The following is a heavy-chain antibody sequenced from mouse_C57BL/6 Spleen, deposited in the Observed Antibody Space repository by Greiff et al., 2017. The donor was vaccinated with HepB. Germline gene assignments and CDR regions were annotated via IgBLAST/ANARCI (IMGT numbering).Heavy chain of an antibody. J-gene: IGHJ1*03. Sequence: VQLQQSGPELVKPGASVKISCKASGYTFTDYYMNWVKQSHGKSLEWIGDINPNNGGTSYNQKFKGKATLTVDKSSSTAYMELRSLTSEDSAVYYCARGPPQSSYGGYWYFDVWGTGTTVTVSS. V-gene: IGHV1-26*01. CDR2: INPNNGGT. CDR1: GYTFTDYY. D-gene: IGHD1-1*01. CDR3: ARGPPQSSYGGYWYFDV.